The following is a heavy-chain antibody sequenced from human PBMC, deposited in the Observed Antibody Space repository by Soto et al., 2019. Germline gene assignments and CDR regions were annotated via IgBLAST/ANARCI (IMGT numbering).Heavy chain of an antibody. J-gene: IGHJ4*02. CDR3: ARVPQYGDYVMTFDY. CDR2: INPNSGGT. V-gene: IGHV1-2*04. D-gene: IGHD4-17*01. Sequence: QVQLVQSGAEVKKPGALVKVSCKASGYTFTGYYMHWVRQAPGQGLEWMGWINPNSGGTNYAQKFQGWVTMTRDTSISTAYMELSRLRSDDTAVYYCARVPQYGDYVMTFDYWGQGTLVTVSS. CDR1: GYTFTGYY.